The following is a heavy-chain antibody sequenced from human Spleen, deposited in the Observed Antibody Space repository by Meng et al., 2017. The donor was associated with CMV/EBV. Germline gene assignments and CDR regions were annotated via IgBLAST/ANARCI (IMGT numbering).Heavy chain of an antibody. CDR1: GGSFSGYY. V-gene: IGHV4-34*01. CDR2: INHSGST. D-gene: IGHD4-23*01. Sequence: YGGSFSGYYWNWIRQRPGKGLEWIGEINHSGSTNYNPSLKSRVTISVDTSKNQFSLKLSSVTAADTAVYYCARGHGNYYYYYGMDVWGQGTMVTVSS. CDR3: ARGHGNYYYYYGMDV. J-gene: IGHJ6*02.